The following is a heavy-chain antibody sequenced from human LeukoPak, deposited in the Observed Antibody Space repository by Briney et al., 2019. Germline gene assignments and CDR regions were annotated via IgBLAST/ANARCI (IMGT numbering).Heavy chain of an antibody. D-gene: IGHD3-9*01. CDR3: ARDIDWLGYIDY. CDR2: ISSDGSKK. V-gene: IGHV3-30*03. Sequence: GGSLRLSCTASGFPFSGYGMHWVRQAPGKGPEGVAAISSDGSKKDYADSVKGRFSISRDKSKHTLYLQMNSLRPEDTAVYYCARDIDWLGYIDYWGQGTLVTVSS. J-gene: IGHJ4*02. CDR1: GFPFSGYG.